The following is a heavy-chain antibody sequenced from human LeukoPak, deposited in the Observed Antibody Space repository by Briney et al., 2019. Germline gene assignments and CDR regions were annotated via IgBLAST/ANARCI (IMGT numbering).Heavy chain of an antibody. D-gene: IGHD3-22*01. CDR2: IIPILGIA. CDR1: GGTFSSYA. J-gene: IGHJ4*02. Sequence: SVKVSCKASGGTFSSYAISWVRQAPAQGLEWMGRIIPILGIANYAQKFQGRVTITADKSTSTAYMELSSLRSEDTAVYYCARGYDSSGYYPNYWGQGTLVTVSS. V-gene: IGHV1-69*04. CDR3: ARGYDSSGYYPNY.